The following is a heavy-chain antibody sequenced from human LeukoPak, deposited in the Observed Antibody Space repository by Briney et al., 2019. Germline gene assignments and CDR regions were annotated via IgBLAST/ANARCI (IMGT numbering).Heavy chain of an antibody. J-gene: IGHJ4*02. Sequence: SETLSLTCTVSGGSISSSSYYWGWIRQPPGKGLEWIGSIYYSGSTCYNPSLKSRVTISVDTSKNQFSLKLSSVTAADTVVYYCARPEGIAVAIDYWGQGTLVTVSS. CDR2: IYYSGST. CDR1: GGSISSSSYY. V-gene: IGHV4-39*01. CDR3: ARPEGIAVAIDY. D-gene: IGHD6-19*01.